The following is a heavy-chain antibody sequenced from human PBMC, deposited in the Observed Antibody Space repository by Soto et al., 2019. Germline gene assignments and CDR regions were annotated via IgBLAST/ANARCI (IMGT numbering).Heavy chain of an antibody. D-gene: IGHD3-3*01. J-gene: IGHJ6*02. V-gene: IGHV3-30-3*01. CDR1: GFTFSSYA. CDR3: ARDLFGVVSPYYYGMDV. Sequence: GGSLRLSCAASGFTFSSYAMHWVRQAPGKGLEWVAVISYDGSNKYYADSVKGRFTISRDNSKNTLYLQMNSLRAEDTAVYYCARDLFGVVSPYYYGMDVWGQGTTVTVSS. CDR2: ISYDGSNK.